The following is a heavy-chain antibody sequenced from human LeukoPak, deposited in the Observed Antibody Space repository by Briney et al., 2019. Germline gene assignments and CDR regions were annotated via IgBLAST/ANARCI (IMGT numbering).Heavy chain of an antibody. CDR1: GYTFTGYY. V-gene: IGHV1-2*02. CDR3: ARDLEGYGDSPDI. CDR2: MNPHSGDT. J-gene: IGHJ3*02. D-gene: IGHD4-17*01. Sequence: ASVKVSCKASGYTFTGYYMHWVRQAPGQGPEWMGWMNPHSGDTNYAQKFQGRVTMTTDTSTTTAYMELRSLTPDDTAVYYCARDLEGYGDSPDIWGQGTLVTVSS.